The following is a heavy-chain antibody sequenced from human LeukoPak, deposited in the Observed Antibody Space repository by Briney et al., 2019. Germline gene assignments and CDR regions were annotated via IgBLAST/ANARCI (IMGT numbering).Heavy chain of an antibody. CDR3: ARSRRTMVRGVPTDYYGMDV. Sequence: ASLKVSCKASGYTLTSYYMHWVRQTPGQGLEWMGIINPSGGSTSYAQKFQGRVTMTRDTSTSTVYMELSSLRSEDTAVYYCARSRRTMVRGVPTDYYGMDVWGQGTTVTVSS. CDR1: GYTLTSYY. D-gene: IGHD3-10*01. J-gene: IGHJ6*02. V-gene: IGHV1-46*01. CDR2: INPSGGST.